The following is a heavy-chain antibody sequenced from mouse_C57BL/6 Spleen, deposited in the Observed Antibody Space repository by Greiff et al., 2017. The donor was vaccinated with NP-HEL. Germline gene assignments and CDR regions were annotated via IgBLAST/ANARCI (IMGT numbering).Heavy chain of an antibody. CDR2: IYPGDGDT. CDR3: ARGDYGRAMDY. Sequence: QVQLQQSGAELVKPGASVKISCKASGYAFSSYWMNWVKQRPGKGLEWIGQIYPGDGDTNYNGKFKGKATLTADKSSSTAYMPLSRLTSEDSAVYFCARGDYGRAMDYWGQGTSVTVSS. CDR1: GYAFSSYW. V-gene: IGHV1-80*01. J-gene: IGHJ4*01. D-gene: IGHD1-1*01.